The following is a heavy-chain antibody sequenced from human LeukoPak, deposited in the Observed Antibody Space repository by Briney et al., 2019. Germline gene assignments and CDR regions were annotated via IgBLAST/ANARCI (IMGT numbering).Heavy chain of an antibody. Sequence: GGSLRLSCAASGFTFSSYAMSWVRQAPGKGLEWVSVISGGGTSTYYADSVKGRFTISKDNSRNTLYLQMNSLRAEDTAVCYCAKTFIAVANPIDYWGQGTLVTVSS. J-gene: IGHJ4*02. CDR1: GFTFSSYA. D-gene: IGHD6-19*01. CDR3: AKTFIAVANPIDY. V-gene: IGHV3-23*01. CDR2: ISGGGTST.